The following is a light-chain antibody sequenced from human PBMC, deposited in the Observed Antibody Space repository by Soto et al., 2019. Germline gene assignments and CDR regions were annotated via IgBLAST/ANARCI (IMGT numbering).Light chain of an antibody. CDR1: QNVDIY. J-gene: IGKJ4*01. CDR2: DAS. Sequence: EVVLTQSPVTLALSPGERATLSCRASQNVDIYVAWYQQRPGQAPRLLIYDASNRATGIPARFSGGGSGTAFPLTISSLEPEDFAVYYCQQRRDWPPLTFGGGTKVEIK. V-gene: IGKV3-11*01. CDR3: QQRRDWPPLT.